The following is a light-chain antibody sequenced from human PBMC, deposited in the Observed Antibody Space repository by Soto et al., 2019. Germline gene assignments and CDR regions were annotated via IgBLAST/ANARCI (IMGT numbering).Light chain of an antibody. Sequence: EIVLTQSPATLSLFPGERATLSCRASQPVSGFLAWHQQKPGQAPRLLIYDASNRATGIPARFSGRGSGTDFTLSISSLEPEDSAVYYCQQRSNWPPWTFGQGTKVDIK. CDR3: QQRSNWPPWT. CDR1: QPVSGF. V-gene: IGKV3-11*01. J-gene: IGKJ1*01. CDR2: DAS.